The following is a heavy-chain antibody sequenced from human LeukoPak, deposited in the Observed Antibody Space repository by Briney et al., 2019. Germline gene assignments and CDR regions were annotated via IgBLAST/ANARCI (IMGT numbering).Heavy chain of an antibody. CDR3: ARRGTWFDP. CDR2: IYYTGAT. D-gene: IGHD1-1*01. CDR1: GGSISSYY. V-gene: IGHV4-59*08. Sequence: SETLSLTCTVSGGSISSYYWSWIRLPPGKGLEWIGYIYYTGATYYNPSLKSRVTISLDTSKNQLSLRLISVTAADTAVYYCARRGTWFDPWGQGTLVTVSS. J-gene: IGHJ5*02.